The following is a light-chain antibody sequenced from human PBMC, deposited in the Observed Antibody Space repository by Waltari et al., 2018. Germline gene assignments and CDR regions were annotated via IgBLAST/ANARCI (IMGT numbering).Light chain of an antibody. Sequence: LTQPAPASVSPGESITISRTGTSSDIGYYNYVPWYQPHPGKAPKIMIYDVSNRPSGVSNRFSGSKSGNTASLTISGLQAEDEADYYCSSYTASTTLIFGGGTKLTVL. J-gene: IGLJ2*01. CDR2: DVS. CDR3: SSYTASTTLI. CDR1: SSDIGYYNY. V-gene: IGLV2-14*01.